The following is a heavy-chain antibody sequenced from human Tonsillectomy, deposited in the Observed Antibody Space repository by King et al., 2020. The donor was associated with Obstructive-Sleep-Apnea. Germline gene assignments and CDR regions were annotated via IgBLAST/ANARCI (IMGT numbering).Heavy chain of an antibody. J-gene: IGHJ6*02. Sequence: VQLVESGGGLVQPGGSLRLSCAASGFTFSSYWMQWVRQAPGTGLVWVSRINSDGSSTTYADSVEGRFTISRDNAKNTLFLQMNSLRAGDTAVYFCARVAFSSPHFYYCGMDVWGQGTTVTVSS. CDR3: ARVAFSSPHFYYCGMDV. D-gene: IGHD3-3*02. CDR2: INSDGSST. CDR1: GFTFSSYW. V-gene: IGHV3-74*03.